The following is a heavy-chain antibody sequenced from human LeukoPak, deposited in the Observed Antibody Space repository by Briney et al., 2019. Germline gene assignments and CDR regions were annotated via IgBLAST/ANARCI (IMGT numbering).Heavy chain of an antibody. CDR2: IYYSGST. V-gene: IGHV4-39*07. Sequence: SETLSLTCTVSGDSISSYYWGWIRQPPGKGLEWIGSIYYSGSTYYNPSLKSRVTISVDTSKNQFSLKLSSVTAADTAVYYCARDKRPFDPDAFDIWGQGTMVTVSS. CDR3: ARDKRPFDPDAFDI. D-gene: IGHD3-9*01. CDR1: GDSISSYY. J-gene: IGHJ3*02.